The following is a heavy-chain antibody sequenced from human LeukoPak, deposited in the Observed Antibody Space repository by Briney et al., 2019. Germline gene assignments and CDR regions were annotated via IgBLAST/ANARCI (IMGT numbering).Heavy chain of an antibody. CDR1: GGSISSYY. Sequence: SETLSLTCTVSGGSISSYYWSWLRQPPGKGLEWIGYIYHSGSRYYNPSLKSRVTISVDTSKNQFSLKVSSVTDADTAVYYCARVTNNWFDPWGRGTLVTVSS. V-gene: IGHV4-30-4*01. CDR2: IYHSGSR. CDR3: ARVTNNWFDP. J-gene: IGHJ5*02.